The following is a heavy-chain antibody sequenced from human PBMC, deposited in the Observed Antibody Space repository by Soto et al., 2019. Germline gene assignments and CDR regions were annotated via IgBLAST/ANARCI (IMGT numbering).Heavy chain of an antibody. D-gene: IGHD6-13*01. Sequence: STTLSLTCTVSGGDISSGDYYWAWIRQPPGKGLEWIASIYYVVSTFYNSSLESRVTISVDMSKNLFSLKLTSVTATETAVYFCTGHPDLRAAVEGFDPWGQGTLVTGSS. CDR1: GGDISSGDYY. CDR3: TGHPDLRAAVEGFDP. CDR2: IYYVVST. V-gene: IGHV4-39*02. J-gene: IGHJ5*02.